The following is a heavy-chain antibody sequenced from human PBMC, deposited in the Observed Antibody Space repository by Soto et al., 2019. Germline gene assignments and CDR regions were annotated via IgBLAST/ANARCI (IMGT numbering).Heavy chain of an antibody. V-gene: IGHV3-23*01. Sequence: EVQLLESGGGLVQPGGSLRLSCAASGFTFSVFAMSWVRQAPGKGLELGSTISGRGENTYYADSVKGRFTISRDNSKNTRNLQMNSLRGEDTAVYYCAKDRGTGDYGVNAVDIWGQGTMVTVAS. J-gene: IGHJ3*02. CDR3: AKDRGTGDYGVNAVDI. CDR2: ISGRGENT. D-gene: IGHD7-27*01. CDR1: GFTFSVFA.